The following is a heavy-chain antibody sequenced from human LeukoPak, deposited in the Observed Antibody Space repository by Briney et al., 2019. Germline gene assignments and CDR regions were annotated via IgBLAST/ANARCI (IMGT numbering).Heavy chain of an antibody. D-gene: IGHD2-15*01. CDR3: ARHLNLGYCSGGSCLDY. Sequence: GESLKISCKGSGYSFTSYWIGWVRQMPGKGLEWMGIIYLGDSDSRYSPSFQGQVTISADKSISTAYLQWSSLKASDTAMYYCARHLNLGYCSGGSCLDYWGQGTLVTVSS. CDR1: GYSFTSYW. CDR2: IYLGDSDS. V-gene: IGHV5-51*01. J-gene: IGHJ4*02.